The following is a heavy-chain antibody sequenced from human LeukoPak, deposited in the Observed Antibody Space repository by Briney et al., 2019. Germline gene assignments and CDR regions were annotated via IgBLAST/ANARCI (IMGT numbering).Heavy chain of an antibody. CDR1: GGSISSYY. V-gene: IGHV4-59*01. D-gene: IGHD1-14*01. CDR3: ARDLGNLFDY. J-gene: IGHJ4*02. Sequence: SETLSLTCTVSGGSISSYYWSWIRQPPGKGLEWIGYIYYSGSTNYDPSLKSRVTISVDTSKNQFSLKLSSVTAADTAVYYCARDLGNLFDYWGQGTLVTVSS. CDR2: IYYSGST.